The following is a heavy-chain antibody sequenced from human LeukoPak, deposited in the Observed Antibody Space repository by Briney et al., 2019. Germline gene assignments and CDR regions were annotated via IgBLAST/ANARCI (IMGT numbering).Heavy chain of an antibody. J-gene: IGHJ4*02. CDR1: GGTFSSYA. V-gene: IGHV1-69*13. CDR3: ARGPRDSSSPDY. D-gene: IGHD6-13*01. CDR2: IIPIFGTA. Sequence: GASVNVSCKASGGTFSSYAISWVRQAPGQGLEWMGGIIPIFGTANYAQKFQGRVTITADESTSTAYMELSSLRSEDTAVYYCARGPRDSSSPDYWGQGTLVTVSS.